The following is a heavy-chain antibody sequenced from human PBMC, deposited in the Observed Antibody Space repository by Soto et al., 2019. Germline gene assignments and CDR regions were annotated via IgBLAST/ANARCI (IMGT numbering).Heavy chain of an antibody. CDR2: ISWDGGST. V-gene: IGHV3-43*01. CDR1: GFTFDDYT. Sequence: PVGSLRLSCAASGFTFDDYTMHWVRQAPGKGLEWVSLISWDGGSTYYADSVKGRFTISRDNSKNSLYLQMNSLRTEDTALYYCAKDAMVRGVWNWFDPWGQGTLVTVSS. J-gene: IGHJ5*02. D-gene: IGHD3-10*01. CDR3: AKDAMVRGVWNWFDP.